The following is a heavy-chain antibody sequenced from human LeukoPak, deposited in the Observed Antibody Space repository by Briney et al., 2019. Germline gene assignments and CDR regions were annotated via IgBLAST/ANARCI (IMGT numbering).Heavy chain of an antibody. V-gene: IGHV4-59*12. CDR2: ISNTVST. CDR1: GGSISRYY. J-gene: IGHJ5*02. D-gene: IGHD3-22*01. Sequence: PSETLSLTCTVSGGSISRYYWSWIRQPPGKGLEWIGYISNTVSTKSNPSLKSRVTISVDTSKNQFSLKLSSVTAADTAVYYCASTPYDSSGYYRLNWFDPWGQGTLVTVSS. CDR3: ASTPYDSSGYYRLNWFDP.